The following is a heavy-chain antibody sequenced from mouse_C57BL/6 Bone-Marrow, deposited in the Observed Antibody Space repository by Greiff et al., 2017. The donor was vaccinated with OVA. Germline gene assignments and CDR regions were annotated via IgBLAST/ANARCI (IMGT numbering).Heavy chain of an antibody. CDR1: GYTFTSYW. V-gene: IGHV1-55*01. D-gene: IGHD1-1*01. Sequence: VQLQQPGAELVKPGASVKMSCKASGYTFTSYWITWVKQRPGQGLEWIGDIYPGSGSTNYNEKFKSKATLTVDTSSSTAYMQLSSLTSEDSAVYYCARSYYYGSSTGFAYWGQGTLVTVSA. J-gene: IGHJ3*01. CDR3: ARSYYYGSSTGFAY. CDR2: IYPGSGST.